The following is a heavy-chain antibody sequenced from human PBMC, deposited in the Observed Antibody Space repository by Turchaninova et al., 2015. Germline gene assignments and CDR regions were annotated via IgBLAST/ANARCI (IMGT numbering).Heavy chain of an antibody. CDR1: GFSLTNARMG. J-gene: IGHJ6*02. CDR3: HIFSNDEKSYSTSLKSRLTIPKDTSKRQVVLIMTNMDPVDTATYFCAQMREFDSYSYYGMDV. V-gene: IGHV2-26*01. D-gene: IGHD3-3*02. CDR2: IFSNDTK. Sequence: VTLKESGPVLVKPTETVTLTCTVSGFSLTNARMGVSWLRQPPGKALEWLALIFSNDTKTCNTPPQTRASIYKAPPNTQMLRRLPPQPTGKALEWLAHIFSNDEKSYSTSLKSRLTIPKDTSKRQVVLIMTNMDPVDTATYFCAQMREFDSYSYYGMDVWGQGTPVTVSS.